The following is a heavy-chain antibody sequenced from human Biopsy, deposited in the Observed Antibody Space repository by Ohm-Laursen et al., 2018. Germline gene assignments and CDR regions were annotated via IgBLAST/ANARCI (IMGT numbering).Heavy chain of an antibody. CDR2: ISDTGST. Sequence: TLSLTCTVSGVSLTGDYWSWIRQSPGKGLEWIGSISDTGSTNYSPSLRGRVTISVDTSKKQFSLKVSSVTPADTAVFFCARLYRLDDYWNDDPPDAFDVGGQGTMVTVSS. J-gene: IGHJ3*01. CDR1: GVSLTGDY. CDR3: ARLYRLDDYWNDDPPDAFDV. V-gene: IGHV4-59*01. D-gene: IGHD3-3*01.